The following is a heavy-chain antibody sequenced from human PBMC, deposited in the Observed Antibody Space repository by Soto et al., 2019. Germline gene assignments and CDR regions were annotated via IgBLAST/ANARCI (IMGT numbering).Heavy chain of an antibody. CDR1: GLISDSFS. CDR2: IRGSGFKK. D-gene: IGHD1-26*01. Sequence: VGSLRLSCSASGLISDSFSRSWVRRAPGKGLECISSIRGSGFKKYYADSVKGRFTISRDNSKSTVYLELNNLSAEDTAVYHCAKNQGVELVPLATVDWFDPWGQGSVVTVSS. J-gene: IGHJ5*02. V-gene: IGHV3-23*01. CDR3: AKNQGVELVPLATVDWFDP.